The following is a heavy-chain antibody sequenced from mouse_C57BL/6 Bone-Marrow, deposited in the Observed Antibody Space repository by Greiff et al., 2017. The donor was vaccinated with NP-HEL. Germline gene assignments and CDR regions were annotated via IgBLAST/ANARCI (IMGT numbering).Heavy chain of an antibody. CDR3: AGDGSGYGDFDY. D-gene: IGHD3-2*02. CDR2: ITHSGET. CDR1: GFPITSGYY. J-gene: IGHJ2*01. V-gene: IGHV12-3*01. Sequence: QVQLKESGPGLVKPSQSLFLTCSITGFPITSGYYWIWIRQSPGKPLEWMGYITHSGETFYNPSLQSPISITIATSKNQFFLQLNSVTTEDTALSYCAGDGSGYGDFDYWGQGTTLTVSS.